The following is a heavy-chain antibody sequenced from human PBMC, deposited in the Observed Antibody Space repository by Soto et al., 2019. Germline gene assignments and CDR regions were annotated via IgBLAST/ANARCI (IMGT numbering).Heavy chain of an antibody. Sequence: PGGSLGLSCAASGFTFSSYGMHWVRQAPGKGLEWVAVISYDGSNKYHADSVKGRFTISRDNSKNTLFLQMSSLRAEDTAVYYCARDRDTYGDVSYYPGLDVWGQGTTVTVSS. CDR2: ISYDGSNK. J-gene: IGHJ6*02. V-gene: IGHV3-30*03. CDR3: ARDRDTYGDVSYYPGLDV. CDR1: GFTFSSYG. D-gene: IGHD4-17*01.